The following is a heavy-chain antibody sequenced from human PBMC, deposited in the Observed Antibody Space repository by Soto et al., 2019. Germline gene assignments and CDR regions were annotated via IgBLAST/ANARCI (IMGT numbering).Heavy chain of an antibody. V-gene: IGHV1-18*04. Sequence: ASVQVSCKASGYTFTSYGISWVRQAPGQGLEWMGWISAYNGNTNYAQKLQGRVTMTTDTSTSTAYMELRSLRSDDTAVYYCASSDMYSSSWYYYYGMDVWGQGTTVTVSS. CDR3: ASSDMYSSSWYYYYGMDV. CDR1: GYTFTSYG. D-gene: IGHD6-6*01. CDR2: ISAYNGNT. J-gene: IGHJ6*02.